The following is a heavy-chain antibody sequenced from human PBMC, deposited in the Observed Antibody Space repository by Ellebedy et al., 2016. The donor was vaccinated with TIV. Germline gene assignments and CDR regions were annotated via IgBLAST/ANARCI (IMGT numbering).Heavy chain of an antibody. CDR3: ARAIYGASYL. CDR2: IYYDGSNE. V-gene: IGHV3-33*08. D-gene: IGHD4-17*01. Sequence: GESLKISCAASGFTFSSYAMHWVRQAPGKGLEWVALIYYDGSNEHYADSVRGRFTISRDYAGNSLFLQMNSLGAEDTAVYYCARAIYGASYLWGRGTLVTVSS. CDR1: GFTFSSYA. J-gene: IGHJ2*01.